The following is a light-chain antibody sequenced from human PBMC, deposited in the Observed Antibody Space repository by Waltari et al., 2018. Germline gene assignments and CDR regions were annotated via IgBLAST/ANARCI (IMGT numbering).Light chain of an antibody. CDR3: QAWDDSSIV. Sequence: SYDLTQPPSVSVSPGETATLSCSGHKLGDKFATWYRQRPGQSPVLVIYRDTHRSSGSPGRFSGSNSGNTATLTIGGAQTVDEAVYYCQAWDDSSIVFGGGTKLTVL. CDR2: RDT. CDR1: KLGDKF. V-gene: IGLV3-1*01. J-gene: IGLJ2*01.